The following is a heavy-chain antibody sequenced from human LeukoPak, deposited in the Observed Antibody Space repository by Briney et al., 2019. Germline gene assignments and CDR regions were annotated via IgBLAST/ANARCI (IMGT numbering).Heavy chain of an antibody. J-gene: IGHJ4*02. CDR2: ISRSSIYR. Sequence: SGGSLRLSCAASGFTFSSYAMHWVRQAPGKGLEWVSSISRSSIYRYYADSVRGRFTISRDNSKNTLYLQMNSLRAEDTAVYYCARAFSTTAFDYWGQGTLVTVSS. V-gene: IGHV3-21*01. CDR3: ARAFSTTAFDY. D-gene: IGHD4-17*01. CDR1: GFTFSSYA.